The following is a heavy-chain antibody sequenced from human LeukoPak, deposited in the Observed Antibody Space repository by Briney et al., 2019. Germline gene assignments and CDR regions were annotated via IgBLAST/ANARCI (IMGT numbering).Heavy chain of an antibody. Sequence: PGGSLRLSCLASGFTFNSYNMNWVRQAPGKGLEWISHISSSSTTIYYADSVKGRFTISRDNAQNSLYLQMNSLRAEDTAIYYCAKCGSTFCDLWGQGTLVTVAS. CDR3: AKCGSTFCDL. CDR2: ISSSSTTI. J-gene: IGHJ4*02. V-gene: IGHV3-48*01. CDR1: GFTFNSYN. D-gene: IGHD1-26*01.